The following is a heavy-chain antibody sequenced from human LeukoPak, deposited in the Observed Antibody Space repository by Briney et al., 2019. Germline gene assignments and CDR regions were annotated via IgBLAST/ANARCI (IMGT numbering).Heavy chain of an antibody. Sequence: PSETLSLTCSVSDYSISSGYYWGWIRQPPGKGLEWIGSIYHSGGTYYNPSLKSRVTISVDTSKNQFTLKMTSGTAADTAVYYCARIETYSSGWYDAFFDYWGQGTLVTVSS. J-gene: IGHJ4*02. D-gene: IGHD6-19*01. V-gene: IGHV4-38-2*02. CDR1: DYSISSGYY. CDR3: ARIETYSSGWYDAFFDY. CDR2: IYHSGGT.